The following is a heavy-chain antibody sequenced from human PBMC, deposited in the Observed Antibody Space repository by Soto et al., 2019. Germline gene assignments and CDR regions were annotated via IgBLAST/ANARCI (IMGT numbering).Heavy chain of an antibody. D-gene: IGHD3-3*01. CDR2: IYYSGST. CDR3: ARASRITIFGVVTGAFDY. V-gene: IGHV4-31*03. Sequence: PSETLSLTCTVSGGSISSGGYYWSWIRQHPGKGLEWIGYIYYSGSTYYNPSLKSRVTISVDTSKNQFSLKLSSVTAADTAVYYFARASRITIFGVVTGAFDYWGQGTLVTVSS. J-gene: IGHJ4*02. CDR1: GGSISSGGYY.